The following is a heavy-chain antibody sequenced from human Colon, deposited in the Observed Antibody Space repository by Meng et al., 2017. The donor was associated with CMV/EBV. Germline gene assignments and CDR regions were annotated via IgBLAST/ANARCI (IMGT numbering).Heavy chain of an antibody. D-gene: IGHD1-26*01. J-gene: IGHJ6*02. CDR1: GGTFSSFA. Sequence: SVKVSCKASGGTFSSFAINWVRQAPGQGLEWVGGIIPISGIANYAQKFRDRVTITADKSTGTAYMELSSLRSEDTAAYYCARGHSGATARPYYGMDVWGQGTTVTVSS. V-gene: IGHV1-69*10. CDR2: IIPISGIA. CDR3: ARGHSGATARPYYGMDV.